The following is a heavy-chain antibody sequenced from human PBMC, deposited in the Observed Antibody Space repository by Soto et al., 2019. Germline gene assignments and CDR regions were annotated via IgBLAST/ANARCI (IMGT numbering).Heavy chain of an antibody. Sequence: GGSLRLSCAASGFTFSSYAMSWVRQAPGKGLEWVSAISGSGGSTYYADSVKGRFTISRDNSKNTLYLQMNSLRAEDTAVYYCAKAAQATVKYYYYMDVWGKGTTVTVSS. J-gene: IGHJ6*03. CDR3: AKAAQATVKYYYYMDV. CDR2: ISGSGGST. V-gene: IGHV3-23*01. CDR1: GFTFSSYA. D-gene: IGHD4-17*01.